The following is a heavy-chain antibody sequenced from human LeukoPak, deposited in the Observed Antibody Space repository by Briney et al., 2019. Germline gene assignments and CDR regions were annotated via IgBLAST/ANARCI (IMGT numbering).Heavy chain of an antibody. Sequence: GGSLRLSCAASGFTFSSYGIHWVRQAPGKGLEWVALIWYDGSNKYYADSVKGRFTISRDNSKNMLYLQMNSLRAEDTAIYHCVRGSGAYYDYWGQGTLVTVTS. D-gene: IGHD1-26*01. CDR3: VRGSGAYYDY. V-gene: IGHV3-33*01. CDR1: GFTFSSYG. CDR2: IWYDGSNK. J-gene: IGHJ4*02.